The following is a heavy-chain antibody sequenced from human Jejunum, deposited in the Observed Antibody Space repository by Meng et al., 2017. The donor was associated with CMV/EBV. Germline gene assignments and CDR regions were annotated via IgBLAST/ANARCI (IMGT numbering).Heavy chain of an antibody. CDR1: GFTFSSYS. CDR2: ISSSSDYI. J-gene: IGHJ4*02. CDR3: ATDGERGFFALPGGSWVNY. Sequence: EVQLVESGGGLVKPGGSLRLSCADSGFTFSSYSINWVRQAPGKGLEWVSSISSSSDYIFYADSVKGRFTISRDISKNTLYLQMNSLRVEDTAVYYCATDGERGFFALPGGSWVNYRGQGTLVTVSS. V-gene: IGHV3-21*01. D-gene: IGHD2-15*01.